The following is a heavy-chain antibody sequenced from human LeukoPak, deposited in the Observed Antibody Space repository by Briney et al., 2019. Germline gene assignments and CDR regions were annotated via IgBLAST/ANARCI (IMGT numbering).Heavy chain of an antibody. CDR3: ARKQGHYDFWSGGFDY. CDR2: IIPIFDTT. V-gene: IGHV1-69*05. J-gene: IGHJ4*02. D-gene: IGHD3-3*01. Sequence: GASVKVSCKASGYTFTGYYMNWVRQAPGQGLEWMGGIIPIFDTTNYAQNFQGRVTITTDESTSTAYMELSSLRSEDTAVYYCARKQGHYDFWSGGFDYWGQGTLVTVSS. CDR1: GYTFTGYY.